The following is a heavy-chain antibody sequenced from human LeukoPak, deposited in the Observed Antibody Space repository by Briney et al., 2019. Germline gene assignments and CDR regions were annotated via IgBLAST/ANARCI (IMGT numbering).Heavy chain of an antibody. CDR2: INPSGGST. V-gene: IGHV1-46*01. CDR3: ARVGAVAGTLDYYYMDV. CDR1: GYTFTSYY. J-gene: IGHJ6*03. D-gene: IGHD6-19*01. Sequence: ASVKVSCKASGYTFTSYYMHLVRQAPGQGLEWMGIINPSGGSTSYAQKFQGRVTMTRDTSTSTVYMELSSLRSEDTAVYYCARVGAVAGTLDYYYMDVWGKGTTVTVS.